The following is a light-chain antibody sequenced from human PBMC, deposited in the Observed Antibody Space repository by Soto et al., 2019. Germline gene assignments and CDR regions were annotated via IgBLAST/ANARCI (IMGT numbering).Light chain of an antibody. J-gene: IGKJ1*01. CDR2: AAS. CDR1: QGISNY. CDR3: QQYNNWPQT. Sequence: VTITCRASQGISNYLAWYQQKPGKVPKLLIYAASTLQSGVPSRFSGSGSGTDFTLTISSLQSEDFAEYHCQQYNNWPQTFGQGTKVDIK. V-gene: IGKV1-27*01.